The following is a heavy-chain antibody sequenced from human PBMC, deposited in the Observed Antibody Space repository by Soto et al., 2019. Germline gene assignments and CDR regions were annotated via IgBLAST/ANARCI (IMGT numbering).Heavy chain of an antibody. D-gene: IGHD2-21*02. Sequence: QLQLQESGPGLVKPSETLSLTCTVSGGSISSSTYSWGWIRQPPGKGLEWIANIYYSGTTSYNPSLKSRVTISIDTSKNQFSLRLSSVTAADTAVYYCARRMVTATFDYWGQGTLVTVSS. J-gene: IGHJ4*02. CDR3: ARRMVTATFDY. V-gene: IGHV4-39*01. CDR2: IYYSGTT. CDR1: GGSISSSTYS.